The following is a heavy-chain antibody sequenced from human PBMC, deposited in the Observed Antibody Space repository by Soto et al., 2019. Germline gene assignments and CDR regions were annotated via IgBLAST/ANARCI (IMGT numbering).Heavy chain of an antibody. CDR2: ISYNGGGT. CDR3: AKDRVPNESSGYYPILTDS. V-gene: IGHV3-23*01. D-gene: IGHD3-22*01. Sequence: PGGSLRLSCAASGFIFSKYAMTWARQAPGKGLEWVSAISYNGGGTYYVDSVKGRFTVSRDNSKNTLYLQMHSLRAEDTAVYYCAKDRVPNESSGYYPILTDSWGQGTVVTVSS. CDR1: GFIFSKYA. J-gene: IGHJ4*02.